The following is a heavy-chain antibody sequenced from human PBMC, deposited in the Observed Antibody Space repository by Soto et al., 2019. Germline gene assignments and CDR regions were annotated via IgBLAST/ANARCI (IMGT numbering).Heavy chain of an antibody. D-gene: IGHD6-13*01. CDR2: VNQSGSA. Sequence: PSSTLCHTSFSYARPFRTYYWHRMRQPPGYGLEWIGDVNQSGSANYNPSLENRLTIPVSTSKKQFSLRLSSVTTADTAVYYCARERRVVGGYSSSWYDYFDSWGQGTLVTVS. J-gene: IGHJ4*02. CDR1: ARPFRTYY. V-gene: IGHV4-34*01. CDR3: ARERRVVGGYSSSWYDYFDS.